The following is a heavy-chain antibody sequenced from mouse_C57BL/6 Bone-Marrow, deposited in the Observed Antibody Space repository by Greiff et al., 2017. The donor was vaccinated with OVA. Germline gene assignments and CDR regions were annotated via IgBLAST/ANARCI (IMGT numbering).Heavy chain of an antibody. V-gene: IGHV5-9*01. CDR1: GFTFSSYT. CDR2: ISGGGGNT. J-gene: IGHJ2*01. CDR3: ARHGGSDY. Sequence: EVQGVESGGGLVKPGGSLKLSCAASGFTFSSYTMSWVRQTPEKRLEWVATISGGGGNTYYPDSVKGRFTISRDNAKNTLYLQMSSLRSEDTALYYCARHGGSDYWGQGTTLTVSS.